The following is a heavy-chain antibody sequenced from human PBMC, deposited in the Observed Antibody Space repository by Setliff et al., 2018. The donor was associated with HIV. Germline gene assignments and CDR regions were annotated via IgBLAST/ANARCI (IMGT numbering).Heavy chain of an antibody. Sequence: ASVKVSCKASGYTFRSYGINWVRQAPGQGLEWMGWFNTETRNPMYAQAFKGRLVFSLDTSVSTAYLQINSLKAEDTAMYYCARVGSYWSTFDYWGQGALVTVSS. CDR1: GYTFRSYG. D-gene: IGHD1-26*01. CDR3: ARVGSYWSTFDY. V-gene: IGHV7-4-1*02. J-gene: IGHJ4*02. CDR2: FNTETRNP.